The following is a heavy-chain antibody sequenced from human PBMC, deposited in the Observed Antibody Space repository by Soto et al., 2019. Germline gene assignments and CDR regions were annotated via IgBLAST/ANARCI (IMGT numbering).Heavy chain of an antibody. Sequence: QIPLVQSGAEVEKPGASVKVSCKASGYTFSTYGISWVRQAPGQGLEWMGCISANSRNTYYAQKVQGRVTLTTDTSTSTAYMELRSLRTDDTVVYYCARGAFGEVSFDYWGQGILVTVSS. J-gene: IGHJ4*02. CDR3: ARGAFGEVSFDY. CDR2: ISANSRNT. D-gene: IGHD3-10*01. V-gene: IGHV1-18*01. CDR1: GYTFSTYG.